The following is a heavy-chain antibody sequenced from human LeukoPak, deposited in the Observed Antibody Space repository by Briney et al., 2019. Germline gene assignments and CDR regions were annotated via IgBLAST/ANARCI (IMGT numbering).Heavy chain of an antibody. CDR3: AKSYCSSTSCFPVG. J-gene: IGHJ4*02. CDR1: GFTFSSYA. V-gene: IGHV3-23*01. Sequence: GGSLRLSCAASGFTFSSYAMSWVRQAPGKGLEWVSAISGSGGSTYYADSVKGRFTISRDNSKNTLDLQMNSLRAEDTAVYYCAKSYCSSTSCFPVGWGQGTLVTVSS. D-gene: IGHD2-2*01. CDR2: ISGSGGST.